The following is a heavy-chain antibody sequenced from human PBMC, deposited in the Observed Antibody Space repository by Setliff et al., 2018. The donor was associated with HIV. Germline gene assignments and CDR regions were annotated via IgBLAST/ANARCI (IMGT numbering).Heavy chain of an antibody. CDR1: GYSISSGYF. Sequence: SETLSLTCGVSGYSISSGYFWGWIRQPPGKGLEWIGEISHSGITNYNSSLKSRVSISVDTSKNHFSLRLSSLTAADTAVYYCARDQRLLGVQPPYWYFDLWGRGTLVTVSS. CDR2: ISHSGIT. J-gene: IGHJ2*01. V-gene: IGHV4-38-2*01. D-gene: IGHD2-2*01. CDR3: ARDQRLLGVQPPYWYFDL.